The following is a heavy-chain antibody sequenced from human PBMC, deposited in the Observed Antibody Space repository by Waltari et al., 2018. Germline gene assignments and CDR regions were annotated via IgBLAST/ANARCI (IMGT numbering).Heavy chain of an antibody. CDR2: ISSSSSYI. D-gene: IGHD1-7*01. CDR1: GLTFSRYS. CDR3: ARDTGTTADY. V-gene: IGHV3-21*03. J-gene: IGHJ4*02. Sequence: EVQLVESGGGLVKPGGSLILSCAAAGLTFSRYSLPWVRQAPGKGLEWVSSISSSSSYIYYADSVKGRFTISRDNAKNSLYLQMNSLRAEDTAVYYCARDTGTTADYWGQGTLVTGSS.